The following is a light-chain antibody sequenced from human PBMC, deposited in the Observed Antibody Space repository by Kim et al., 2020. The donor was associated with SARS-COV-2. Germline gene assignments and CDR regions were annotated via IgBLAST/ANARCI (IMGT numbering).Light chain of an antibody. CDR3: HQYDNWPPFT. CDR1: QSVKKN. CDR2: GAS. V-gene: IGKV3D-15*01. Sequence: SQGASATLAGRASQSVKKNIAWYQQRPGQGPRLLIYGASTRATGIPARFSGSGSGTEFTLTITSLQSEDFAVYYCHQYDNWPPFTFGPGTKVDIK. J-gene: IGKJ3*01.